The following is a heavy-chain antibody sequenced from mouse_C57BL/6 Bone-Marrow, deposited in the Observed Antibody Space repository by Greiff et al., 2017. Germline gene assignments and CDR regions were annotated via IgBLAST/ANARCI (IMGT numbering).Heavy chain of an antibody. D-gene: IGHD1-1*01. CDR1: GFTFSSYT. CDR3: SRQVTTVLATKYFDV. CDR2: ISGGGGNT. V-gene: IGHV5-9*01. J-gene: IGHJ1*03. Sequence: EVKLVESGGGLVKPGGSLKLSCAASGFTFSSYTMSWVRQTPAQRLQWVAAISGGGGNTYYPDSVKGRFTISSDNDKNILYLQMGSPRSEDTALDYCSRQVTTVLATKYFDVGGTGTTVTVSS.